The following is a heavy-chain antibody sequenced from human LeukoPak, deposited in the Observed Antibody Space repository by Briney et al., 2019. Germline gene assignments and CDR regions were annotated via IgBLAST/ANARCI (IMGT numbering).Heavy chain of an antibody. CDR2: ISDTGRST. J-gene: IGHJ4*02. V-gene: IGHV3-23*01. CDR3: AKVLRGLAYYGDYRD. CDR1: GFTFSSYE. Sequence: GGSLRLSCAASGFTFSSYEMNWVRQAPGKGLEWVSGISDTGRSTYYADSVKGRFTISRSNSKNTLYPQMNSLRDEDTAVYYCAKVLRGLAYYGDYRDWGQGTQVTVSS. D-gene: IGHD4-17*01.